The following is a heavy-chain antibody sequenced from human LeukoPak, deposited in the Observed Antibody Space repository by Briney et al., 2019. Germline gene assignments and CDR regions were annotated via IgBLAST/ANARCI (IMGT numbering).Heavy chain of an antibody. D-gene: IGHD6-19*01. Sequence: SETLSLTCTVSGVSVSSGSYYWSWIRQPPGKGLEWIGYIYYSGSTNYNPSLKSRVTISVDTSKNQFSLKLSSVTAADTAVYYCARRTYSSGWSNFDYWGQGTLVTVSS. CDR3: ARRTYSSGWSNFDY. CDR2: IYYSGST. CDR1: GVSVSSGSYY. V-gene: IGHV4-61*01. J-gene: IGHJ4*02.